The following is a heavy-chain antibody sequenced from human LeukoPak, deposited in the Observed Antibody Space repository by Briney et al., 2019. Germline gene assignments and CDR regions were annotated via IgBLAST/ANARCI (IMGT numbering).Heavy chain of an antibody. CDR2: ISGSGGST. CDR3: ARGKYSYGYYMDV. CDR1: GFTFSNYA. V-gene: IGHV3-23*01. D-gene: IGHD5-18*01. Sequence: GGSLRLSCAASGFTFSNYAMSWVRQAPGKGLEWVSAISGSGGSTEYADSVKGRFTISRDRSKNTLYLQMNSLRAEDTAVYYCARGKYSYGYYMDVWGKGTTVTVSS. J-gene: IGHJ6*03.